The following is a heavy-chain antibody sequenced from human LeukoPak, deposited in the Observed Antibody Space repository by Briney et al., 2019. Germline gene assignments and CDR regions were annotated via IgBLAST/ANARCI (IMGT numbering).Heavy chain of an antibody. J-gene: IGHJ4*02. CDR1: GSTFSSYA. CDR3: ARDPGYSGYGYDY. V-gene: IGHV1-69*04. D-gene: IGHD5-12*01. CDR2: IIPILGIA. Sequence: GASVKVSCKASGSTFSSYAISWVRQAPGQGLEWMGRIIPILGIANYAQKFQGRVTITADKSTSTAYMELSSLRSEDTAVYYCARDPGYSGYGYDYWGQGTLVTVSS.